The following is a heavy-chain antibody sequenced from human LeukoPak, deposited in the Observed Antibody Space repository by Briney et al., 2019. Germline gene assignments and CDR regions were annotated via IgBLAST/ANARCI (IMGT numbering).Heavy chain of an antibody. CDR2: ICVSAGST. J-gene: IGHJ4*02. D-gene: IGHD1-26*01. CDR3: ADATVGAPAQF. CDR1: GLTFSNYA. Sequence: GGSLRLSCAASGLTFSNYAMSWVRQAPGKGLEWVSGICVSAGSTDYADSVKGRFNISRDNSRNTMYLQMNSLSAEDTAVYYCADATVGAPAQFWGQGTLVTVSS. V-gene: IGHV3-23*01.